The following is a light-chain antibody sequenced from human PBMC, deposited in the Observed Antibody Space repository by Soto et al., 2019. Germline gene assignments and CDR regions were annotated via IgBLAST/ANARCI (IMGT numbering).Light chain of an antibody. Sequence: DIEMTQSPSSLSASVGDRVTITCRASQGISNYLAWYQQKPGKVPKLLIYAASTLQSGVPSRFSGSGSGTDFTLTISSLQPEDVATYYCQKYNSAPPLTFGGGTKVEIK. CDR2: AAS. J-gene: IGKJ4*01. V-gene: IGKV1-27*01. CDR1: QGISNY. CDR3: QKYNSAPPLT.